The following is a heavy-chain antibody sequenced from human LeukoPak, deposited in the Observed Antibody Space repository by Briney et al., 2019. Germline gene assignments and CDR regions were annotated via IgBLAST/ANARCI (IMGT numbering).Heavy chain of an antibody. D-gene: IGHD5-24*01. CDR1: GGSFSGYY. V-gene: IGHV4-34*01. Sequence: SETLSLTCAVYGGSFSGYYWSWIRQPPGKGLEWIGEINHSGSTNYNPSLKSRVTISVDTSKNQFSLKLSSVTAADTAVYCCARGGRWPYDYWGQGTLVTVSS. J-gene: IGHJ4*02. CDR3: ARGGRWPYDY. CDR2: INHSGST.